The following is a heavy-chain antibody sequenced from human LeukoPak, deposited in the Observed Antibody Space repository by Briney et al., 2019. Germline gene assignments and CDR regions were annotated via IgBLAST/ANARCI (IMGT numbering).Heavy chain of an antibody. Sequence: PGGSLRLSCAASAFTFSSYWMSWVRQAPGKGLEWVANINHDGSEKCYVDSVKGRFPISRDNARNSLYLQMNSLRAEDTAVYYCARLSSGHVFDYWGEGTLVTVSS. D-gene: IGHD3-16*02. CDR3: ARLSSGHVFDY. CDR2: INHDGSEK. CDR1: AFTFSSYW. J-gene: IGHJ4*02. V-gene: IGHV3-7*05.